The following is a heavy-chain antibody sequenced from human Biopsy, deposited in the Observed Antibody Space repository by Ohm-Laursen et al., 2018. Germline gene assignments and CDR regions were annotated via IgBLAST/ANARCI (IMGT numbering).Heavy chain of an antibody. D-gene: IGHD3-10*01. J-gene: IGHJ5*01. CDR2: ISASSSYI. CDR1: GVTLSGYG. V-gene: IGHV3-21*06. Sequence: SLRLSCAVPGVTLSGYGMNWVRQAPGKGLEWVSSISASSSYIYYADSVKGRFTVSRDNAKNTLYLQMNSLRAADTAIYFCATELLPPGVGGPWLDSWGQGTPVTVSS. CDR3: ATELLPPGVGGPWLDS.